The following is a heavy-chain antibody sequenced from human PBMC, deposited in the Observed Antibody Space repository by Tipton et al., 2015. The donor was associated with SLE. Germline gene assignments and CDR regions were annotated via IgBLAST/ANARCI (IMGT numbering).Heavy chain of an antibody. CDR3: ARYVTMVRGVTAHDAFDI. J-gene: IGHJ3*02. CDR2: IYYSGST. Sequence: TLSLTCTVSGGSISSGDYYWSWIRQPPGKGLEWIGYIYYSGSTYYNPSLKSRVTISVDTSKNQFSLKLSSVTAADTAVYYCARYVTMVRGVTAHDAFDIWGQGTMVTVSS. D-gene: IGHD3-10*01. V-gene: IGHV4-30-4*01. CDR1: GGSISSGDYY.